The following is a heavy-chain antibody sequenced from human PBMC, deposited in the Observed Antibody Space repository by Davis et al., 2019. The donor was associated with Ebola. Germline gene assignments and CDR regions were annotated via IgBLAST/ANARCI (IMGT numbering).Heavy chain of an antibody. V-gene: IGHV1-18*04. CDR2: ISPNTGGT. J-gene: IGHJ5*02. Sequence: ASVKVSCKAFGYTFTNYYLHWVRQAPGQGLEWMGWISPNTGGTIYAQKLQGRVTMTTDTSTSTAYMELRSLRSDDTTVYYCARVRITIFGVPKYSWFDPWGQGTLVTVSS. D-gene: IGHD3-3*01. CDR3: ARVRITIFGVPKYSWFDP. CDR1: GYTFTNYY.